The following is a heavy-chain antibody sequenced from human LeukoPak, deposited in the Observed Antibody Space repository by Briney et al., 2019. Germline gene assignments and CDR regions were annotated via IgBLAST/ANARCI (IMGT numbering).Heavy chain of an antibody. J-gene: IGHJ4*02. Sequence: GGSLRLSCAASGFTFSDAWMSWVRQSPGRGLEWVGHIEGTGDGGTTDYAAPMKGRFTISRDDSKNTLYLQINSLKSDDTALYYCATDPFQVTTGFDHWGQGTLVTVSS. CDR3: ATDPFQVTTGFDH. CDR1: GFTFSDAW. CDR2: IEGTGDGGTT. D-gene: IGHD4-17*01. V-gene: IGHV3-15*04.